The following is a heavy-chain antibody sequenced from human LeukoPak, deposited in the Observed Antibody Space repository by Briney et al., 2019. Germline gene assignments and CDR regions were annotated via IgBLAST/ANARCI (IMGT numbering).Heavy chain of an antibody. CDR1: GFTASSNY. CDR2: IYSGGST. J-gene: IGHJ4*02. Sequence: PGGSLRLSCAASGFTASSNYMNWVRQAPGKGLEWVSDIYSGGSTYYADSVKGRFTVSRDNSKNTLYLQMNSLRAEDTAVYYCARAGGYSSSYIYYFDYWGQGTLVTVSS. CDR3: ARAGGYSSSYIYYFDY. D-gene: IGHD6-13*01. V-gene: IGHV3-53*01.